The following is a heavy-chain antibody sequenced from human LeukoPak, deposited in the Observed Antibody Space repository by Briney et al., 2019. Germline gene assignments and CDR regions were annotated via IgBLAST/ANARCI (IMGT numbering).Heavy chain of an antibody. V-gene: IGHV3-7*01. J-gene: IGHJ4*02. CDR1: GFTLSNYW. CDR3: VRQMVGASFDY. Sequence: GGSLRLSCAASGFTLSNYWMSWVRQAPGKGLEWVANIKQDGSETYYVDSVRGRFTFSRDNAENSVYLHMNSLRAEDTAVYYCVRQMVGASFDYWGQGTLVTVSS. D-gene: IGHD1-26*01. CDR2: IKQDGSET.